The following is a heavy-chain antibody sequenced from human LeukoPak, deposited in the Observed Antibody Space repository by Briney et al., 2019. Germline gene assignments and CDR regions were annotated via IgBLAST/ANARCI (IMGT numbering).Heavy chain of an antibody. CDR3: ASYSYVWGSNY. Sequence: PSETLSLTCTVSGGSISSYYWSWIRQPPGKGLESIGYIYYSGSTNYNPSLKSRVTISVDTSKNQFSLKLSSVTAADTAVYYCASYSYVWGSNYWGQGTLVTVSS. V-gene: IGHV4-59*01. D-gene: IGHD3-16*01. CDR2: IYYSGST. CDR1: GGSISSYY. J-gene: IGHJ4*02.